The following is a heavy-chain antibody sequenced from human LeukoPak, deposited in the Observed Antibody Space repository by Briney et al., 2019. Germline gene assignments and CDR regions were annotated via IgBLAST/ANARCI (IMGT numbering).Heavy chain of an antibody. CDR1: GFTFSSYS. CDR2: ISSSSSYI. CDR3: ARGDDSSGSSPPDFDY. J-gene: IGHJ4*02. V-gene: IGHV3-21*01. D-gene: IGHD3-22*01. Sequence: PGGSLRLSCAASGFTFSSYSMNWVRQAPGKGLEWVSSISSSSSYIYYADSVKGRFTISRDNAKNSLYLQMNSLRAEDTAVYYCARGDDSSGSSPPDFDYSGQGTLVTVSS.